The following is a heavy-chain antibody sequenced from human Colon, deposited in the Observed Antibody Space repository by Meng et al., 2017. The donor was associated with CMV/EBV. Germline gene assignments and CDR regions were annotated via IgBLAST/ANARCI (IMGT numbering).Heavy chain of an antibody. D-gene: IGHD4-17*01. J-gene: IGHJ4*02. Sequence: QRQLQELGPGLVKPSEPLSLTCTVSGGSISSSTYYWGWIRQTPGKGLEWIGNIYYSGYTYYNPSLKSRLTISVDTSKNQFSLKLTSVTAADTAVYYCATDYDDYYFDRWGQGTLVTVSS. CDR3: ATDYDDYYFDR. V-gene: IGHV4-39*07. CDR2: IYYSGYT. CDR1: GGSISSSTYY.